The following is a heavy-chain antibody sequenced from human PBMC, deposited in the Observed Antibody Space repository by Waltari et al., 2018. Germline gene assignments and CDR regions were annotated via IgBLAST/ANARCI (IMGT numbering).Heavy chain of an antibody. Sequence: QVQLVQSGAEVKKPGASVKVSCKASGYTFTSYGISWVRQAPGQGLEWMGWISADNGNTNYAQNRQGRVTMTTDTSTSTAYMELRSLRSDDTAVDYCAIDAKDSSGDWVDYWGQGTLVTVSS. D-gene: IGHD3-22*01. V-gene: IGHV1-18*01. CDR2: ISADNGNT. CDR1: GYTFTSYG. J-gene: IGHJ4*02. CDR3: AIDAKDSSGDWVDY.